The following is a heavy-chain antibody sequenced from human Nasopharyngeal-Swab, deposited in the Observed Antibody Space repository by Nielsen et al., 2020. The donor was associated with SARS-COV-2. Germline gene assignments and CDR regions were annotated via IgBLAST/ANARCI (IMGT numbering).Heavy chain of an antibody. CDR2: MNHNSGNT. J-gene: IGHJ4*02. Sequence: ASVKVSCKASGYTFTSYDINWVRQATGQGLEWMGWMNHNSGNTGYAQKFQGRVTMTRNTSISTAYMELSSLRSEDTAVYYCARGLSRRRLLPTYYFDYWGQGTLVTVSS. CDR3: ARGLSRRRLLPTYYFDY. CDR1: GYTFTSYD. D-gene: IGHD3-10*01. V-gene: IGHV1-8*01.